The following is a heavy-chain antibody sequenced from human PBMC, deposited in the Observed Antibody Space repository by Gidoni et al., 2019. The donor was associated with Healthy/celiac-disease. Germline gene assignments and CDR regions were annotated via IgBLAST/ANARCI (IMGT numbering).Heavy chain of an antibody. D-gene: IGHD3-22*01. Sequence: HWVRQAPGKGLVWVSRINSDGSSTSYADSVKGRFTISRDNAKNTLYLQMNSLSAEDTAVYYCAREGDDSSGLYYYGMDVWGQGTTVTVSS. CDR3: AREGDDSSGLYYYGMDV. J-gene: IGHJ6*02. V-gene: IGHV3-74*01. CDR2: INSDGSST.